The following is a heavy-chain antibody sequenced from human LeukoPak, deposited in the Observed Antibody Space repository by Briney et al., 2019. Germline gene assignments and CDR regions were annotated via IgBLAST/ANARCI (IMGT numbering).Heavy chain of an antibody. CDR3: AKDRNFYDSSGYYFFDY. CDR2: ISGSGGST. Sequence: GGSLRLSCAASGFTFSSYAMSWVRQAPGKGLEWVSAISGSGGSTYYADSVKGRFTISRDNSKNTLYLQMNSLRAEDTAVYYCAKDRNFYDSSGYYFFDYWGHGTLVTVTS. V-gene: IGHV3-23*01. J-gene: IGHJ4*01. CDR1: GFTFSSYA. D-gene: IGHD3-22*01.